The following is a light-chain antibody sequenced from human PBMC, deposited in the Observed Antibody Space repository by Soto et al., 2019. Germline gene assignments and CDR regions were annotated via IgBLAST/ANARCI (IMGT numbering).Light chain of an antibody. Sequence: DIQMTQSPSSLSASVGDRVTITCRASQSISSYLYWYQQKPGTAPKILIYAASSLQSGVPSRFSGSGSGTDFTLTISSLQPEDFATYYCQQSYSTPPDTFGQGTKLEIK. CDR2: AAS. J-gene: IGKJ2*01. V-gene: IGKV1-39*01. CDR3: QQSYSTPPDT. CDR1: QSISSY.